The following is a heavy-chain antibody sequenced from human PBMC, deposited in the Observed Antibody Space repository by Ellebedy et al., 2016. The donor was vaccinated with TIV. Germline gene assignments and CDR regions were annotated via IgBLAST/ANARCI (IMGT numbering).Heavy chain of an antibody. Sequence: GESLKISXAASGFSFSDYSMHWVRQAPGKGLEWVAVISFDGSNKYHADSVKGRFTISRDNSEKTVYLQMNSLRPEDTAVYYCAKDKGSGTHYNLYYGMDVWGQGTTVTVSS. CDR1: GFSFSDYS. CDR2: ISFDGSNK. V-gene: IGHV3-30*18. CDR3: AKDKGSGTHYNLYYGMDV. J-gene: IGHJ6*02. D-gene: IGHD3-10*01.